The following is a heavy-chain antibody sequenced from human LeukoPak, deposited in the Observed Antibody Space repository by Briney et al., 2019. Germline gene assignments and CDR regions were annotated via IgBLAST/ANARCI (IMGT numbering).Heavy chain of an antibody. CDR1: RVTFSSDA. J-gene: IGHJ4*02. V-gene: IGHV3-23*01. D-gene: IGHD6-13*01. CDR2: ISGSGGST. Sequence: GGSLRLSSAPSRVTFSSDAMSCGCQAPGKGLGWVSAISGSGGSTYYPDSVKGRFTISRDNSKNTLYLQMNSLRAEDTAVYSCAKPLFHSSRWYSIGKSRDYSSDYWGQGTLVTVSS. CDR3: AKPLFHSSRWYSIGKSRDYSSDY.